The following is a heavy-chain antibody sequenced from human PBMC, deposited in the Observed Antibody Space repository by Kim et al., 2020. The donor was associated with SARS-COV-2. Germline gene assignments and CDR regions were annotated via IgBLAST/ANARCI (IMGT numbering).Heavy chain of an antibody. V-gene: IGHV3-21*01. D-gene: IGHD2-15*01. J-gene: IGHJ4*02. CDR3: ARDNCSGGSCYSGR. Sequence: ADSVKGRFTSSRDNAKNSLYLQMNSLRAEDTAVYYCARDNCSGGSCYSGRWGQGTLVTVSS.